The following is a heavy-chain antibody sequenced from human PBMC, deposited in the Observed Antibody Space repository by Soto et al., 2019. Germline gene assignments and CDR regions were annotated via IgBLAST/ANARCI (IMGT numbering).Heavy chain of an antibody. V-gene: IGHV3-23*01. Sequence: PGGSLRLSCVASGFTFSSYAMSWVRQAPGKGLEWVSTISDGGNSTYSADSVKGRFTISRDNSKNTLYLQMNSLRAEDTAVYYCARDTRRITIFGVVPYGMDVWGQGTTVTVSS. CDR1: GFTFSSYA. D-gene: IGHD3-3*01. CDR3: ARDTRRITIFGVVPYGMDV. CDR2: ISDGGNST. J-gene: IGHJ6*02.